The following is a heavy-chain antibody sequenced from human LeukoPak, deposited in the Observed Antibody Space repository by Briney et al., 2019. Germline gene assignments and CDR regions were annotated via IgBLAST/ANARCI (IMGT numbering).Heavy chain of an antibody. CDR1: GGSISSSSYY. CDR2: INYSGST. D-gene: IGHD2-2*01. V-gene: IGHV4-39*01. J-gene: IGHJ4*02. Sequence: SVTLSLTCTVSGGSISSSSYYWGWFRQPPGKGLEWIATINYSGSTYYNLSLKGRVTVSVDTSKNQFSLRLSSVTAADTAVYYCARQVSTSCYSNWGQGTLVTVSS. CDR3: ARQVSTSCYSN.